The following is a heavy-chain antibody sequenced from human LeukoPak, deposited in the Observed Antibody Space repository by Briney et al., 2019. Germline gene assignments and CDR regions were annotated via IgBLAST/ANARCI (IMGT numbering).Heavy chain of an antibody. Sequence: PGGSLRLSCAASGFTVSGSYVNWVRQAPGRGLEWVSVIYSSGSAFYADSVKGRFLISRDNFKNTLYLQMNSLRAEDTAVYYCATDRRYEFWGGFSEYWGQGTLVTVSS. CDR3: ATDRRYEFWGGFSEY. CDR1: GFTVSGSY. V-gene: IGHV3-66*01. D-gene: IGHD3-3*01. J-gene: IGHJ4*02. CDR2: IYSSGSA.